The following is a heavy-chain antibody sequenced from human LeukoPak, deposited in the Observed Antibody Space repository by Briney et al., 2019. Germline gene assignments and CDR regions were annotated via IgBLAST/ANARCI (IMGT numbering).Heavy chain of an antibody. Sequence: GGSLRLSCAASGFTFSSYTMSWVRQAPGKGLEWVSGVSGSGGSTHYVDSVKGRFTISRDNSKNTLYLQMNSLRAEDTAVYYCAASLPNIVVVPATKGPFGYWGQGTLVTVSS. CDR3: AASLPNIVVVPATKGPFGY. V-gene: IGHV3-23*01. CDR1: GFTFSSYT. D-gene: IGHD2-2*01. CDR2: VSGSGGST. J-gene: IGHJ4*02.